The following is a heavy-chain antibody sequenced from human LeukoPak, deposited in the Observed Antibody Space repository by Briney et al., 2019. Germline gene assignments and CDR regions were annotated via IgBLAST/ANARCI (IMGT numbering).Heavy chain of an antibody. J-gene: IGHJ4*02. CDR1: GFTFSSYA. D-gene: IGHD2-2*02. CDR3: HPLAYTNN. CDR2: ISSGQST. V-gene: IGHV3-23*01. Sequence: GGSLRLSCAASGFTFSSYAMTWVRQAPGKGLEWVSGISSGQSTYYADSVKGRFTVSRDNAKNTLYLQMDSLRAEDTAVYYCHPLAYTNNWGQGTLVTVSS.